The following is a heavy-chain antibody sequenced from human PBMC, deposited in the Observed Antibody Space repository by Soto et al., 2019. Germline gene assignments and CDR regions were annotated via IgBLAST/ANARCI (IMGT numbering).Heavy chain of an antibody. CDR3: ARMYSSGSGWFHP. CDR2: FYSSGSI. V-gene: IGHV4-39*06. J-gene: IGHJ5*02. Sequence: SETLSLTCFVSGYSITAGGYYWSWIRHHPGKGLEWIGSFYSSGSIIYNPSLRSRVSISGDTSSNQFPMSLTSVTAADTARYYCARMYSSGSGWFHPWGQGTLVTVSS. CDR1: GYSITAGGYY. D-gene: IGHD6-19*01.